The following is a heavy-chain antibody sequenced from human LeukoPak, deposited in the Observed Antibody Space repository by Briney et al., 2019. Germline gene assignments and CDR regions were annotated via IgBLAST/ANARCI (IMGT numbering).Heavy chain of an antibody. D-gene: IGHD4-17*01. V-gene: IGHV3-7*01. CDR1: GFTFSSYW. Sequence: PGGSLRLSCAASGFTFSSYWMSWVRQAPGKGLEWVANIKQDGSEKYYVDSVKGRFTISRDNAKNSLYLQMNSLRAEDTAVYYCARDRYGDYWETREFDYWGQGTLVTVSS. J-gene: IGHJ4*02. CDR3: ARDRYGDYWETREFDY. CDR2: IKQDGSEK.